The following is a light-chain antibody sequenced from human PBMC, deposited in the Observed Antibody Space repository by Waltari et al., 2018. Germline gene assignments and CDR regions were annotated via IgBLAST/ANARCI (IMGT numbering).Light chain of an antibody. V-gene: IGKV1-39*01. J-gene: IGKJ3*01. Sequence: DIQMTQSPSSLSASVVDRVTITCRASQSISSYLNWYQQKPGKAPKLLIYAASSLQSVVPSRFSGSGSGTDFTLTISSLQPEDFATYYCQQSYSTPFTFGPGTKVDIK. CDR1: QSISSY. CDR3: QQSYSTPFT. CDR2: AAS.